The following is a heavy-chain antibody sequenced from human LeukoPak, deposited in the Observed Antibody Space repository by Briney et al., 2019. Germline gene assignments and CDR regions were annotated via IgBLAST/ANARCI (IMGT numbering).Heavy chain of an antibody. Sequence: GGSLRLSCAASGFTFSSYAMSWVRQAPGEGLEWVSAISGSGGSTYYADSVKGRFTISRDNSKNTLYLQMNSLRAEDTAVYYCAKRHRIMGAHVIWYFDLWGRGTLVTVSS. J-gene: IGHJ2*01. CDR1: GFTFSSYA. CDR2: ISGSGGST. CDR3: AKRHRIMGAHVIWYFDL. D-gene: IGHD2-15*01. V-gene: IGHV3-23*01.